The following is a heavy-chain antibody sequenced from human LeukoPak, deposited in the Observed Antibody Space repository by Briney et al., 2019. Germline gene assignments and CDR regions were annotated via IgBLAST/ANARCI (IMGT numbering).Heavy chain of an antibody. D-gene: IGHD3-16*01. Sequence: SETLSLTCTVSSYSITSGYYWGWIRQPPGEGLEGIGMIYHTGSTYYNPSLRSRVTISVDTSKNQFSLKLSSVTAADTAVYYCASRHPLGNTLAAFDIWGQGTMVTVSS. CDR2: IYHTGST. J-gene: IGHJ3*02. CDR3: ASRHPLGNTLAAFDI. V-gene: IGHV4-38-2*02. CDR1: SYSITSGYY.